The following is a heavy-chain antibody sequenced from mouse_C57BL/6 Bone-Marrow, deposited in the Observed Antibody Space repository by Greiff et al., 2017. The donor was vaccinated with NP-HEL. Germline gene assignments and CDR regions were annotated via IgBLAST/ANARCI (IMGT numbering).Heavy chain of an antibody. Sequence: QVQLKESGPELVKPGASVKISCKASGYTFTDYYINWVKQRPGQGLEWIGWIFPGSGSTYYNEKFKGKATLTVDKSSSTAYMLLSSLTSEDSAVYFCAREGYYGSRYFDVWGTGTTVTVSS. J-gene: IGHJ1*03. CDR1: GYTFTDYY. CDR2: IFPGSGST. CDR3: AREGYYGSRYFDV. D-gene: IGHD1-1*01. V-gene: IGHV1-75*01.